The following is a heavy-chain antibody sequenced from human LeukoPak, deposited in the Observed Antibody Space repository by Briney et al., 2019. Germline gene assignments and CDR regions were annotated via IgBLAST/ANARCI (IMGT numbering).Heavy chain of an antibody. J-gene: IGHJ4*02. CDR3: ARRIDN. V-gene: IGHV3-48*01. Sequence: TGGSLRLSCAASGFTFSSYSMNWVRQAPGKGLEWISYITSSSSTIYYADSVKGGFTISRDNAKNSLFLQMNSLRAEDTAVYYCARRIDNWGQGTLVTVSS. CDR1: GFTFSSYS. CDR2: ITSSSSTI.